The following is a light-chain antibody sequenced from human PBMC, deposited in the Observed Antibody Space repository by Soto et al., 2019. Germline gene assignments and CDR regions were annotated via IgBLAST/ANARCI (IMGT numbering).Light chain of an antibody. V-gene: IGKV3-11*01. CDR1: QSVSSY. CDR3: QQRSNWPPWT. CDR2: DAS. Sequence: DMVLTQSPGTLSLSPGERATLSCRASQSVSSYLAWYQQKPGQAPRLLIYDASNRATGIPARFSRSGSGTDFTLTISSLEPEGFAVYYCQQRSNWPPWTFGQGTKVDIK. J-gene: IGKJ1*01.